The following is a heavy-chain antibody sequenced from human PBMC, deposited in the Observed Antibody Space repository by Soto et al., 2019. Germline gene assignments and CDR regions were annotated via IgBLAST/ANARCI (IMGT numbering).Heavy chain of an antibody. D-gene: IGHD3-22*01. J-gene: IGHJ3*02. CDR3: ASTYYYDSSGYRTSDAFDI. CDR1: GGSFSGYY. Sequence: SETLSPTCAVYGGSFSGYYLSWIRQPPAKGLEWIGEINHSGSTNYNPSLKSRVTISVDTSKNQFSLKLSSVTAADTAVYYCASTYYYDSSGYRTSDAFDIWGQGTMVTVSS. V-gene: IGHV4-34*01. CDR2: INHSGST.